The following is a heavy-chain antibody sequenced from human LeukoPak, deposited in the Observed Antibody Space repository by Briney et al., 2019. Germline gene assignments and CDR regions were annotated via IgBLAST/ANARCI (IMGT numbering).Heavy chain of an antibody. CDR2: ISSSSSTI. Sequence: GGSLRLSCAASGFTFSTYSMNWVRQAPGKGLERVSYISSSSSTIYYADSVKGRFTISRDNAKNSLYLQMNSLRDEDTAVYSCARSYSSGWFYFDYWGQGTLVTVSS. CDR3: ARSYSSGWFYFDY. D-gene: IGHD6-19*01. V-gene: IGHV3-48*02. CDR1: GFTFSTYS. J-gene: IGHJ4*02.